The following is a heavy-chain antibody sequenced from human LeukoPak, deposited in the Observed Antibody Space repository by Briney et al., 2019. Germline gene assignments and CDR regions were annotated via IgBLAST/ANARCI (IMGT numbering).Heavy chain of an antibody. CDR3: ARQMNLYFDY. Sequence: SETLSLTCTVSGGSISSYYWSWIRQPPGKGLEWIGSMYYSGSTYYNPSLKSRVTISVDTSKNQFSLKVSSVTAADTAVYYCARQMNLYFDYWGQGTRVTVSS. V-gene: IGHV4-59*05. D-gene: IGHD1-14*01. J-gene: IGHJ4*02. CDR2: MYYSGST. CDR1: GGSISSYY.